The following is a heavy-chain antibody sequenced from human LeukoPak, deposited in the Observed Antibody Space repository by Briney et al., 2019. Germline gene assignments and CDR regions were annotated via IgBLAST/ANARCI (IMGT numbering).Heavy chain of an antibody. J-gene: IGHJ4*02. CDR3: ARARAAGKPVDY. V-gene: IGHV4-59*01. Sequence: SETLSLTCTVSGGSINSYYWSWIRQPPGKGLEWIGYIYDSGSTNYNPSLKSRVTISVDTSKNQFSLKVSSVTAADTAMYYCARARAAGKPVDYWGQGTLVTVSS. D-gene: IGHD6-13*01. CDR1: GGSINSYY. CDR2: IYDSGST.